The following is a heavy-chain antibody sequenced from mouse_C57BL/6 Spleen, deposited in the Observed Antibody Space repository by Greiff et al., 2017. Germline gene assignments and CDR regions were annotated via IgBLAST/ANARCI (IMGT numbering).Heavy chain of an antibody. CDR1: GYTFTSYW. Sequence: QVQLKQPGAELVKPGASVKLSCKASGYTFTSYWMQWVKQRPGQGLEWIGEIDPSDSYTNYNQKFKGKATLTVDTSSSTAYMQLSSLTSEDSAVYYCARGDYYGSRFDYWGQGTTLTVSS. CDR3: ARGDYYGSRFDY. CDR2: IDPSDSYT. D-gene: IGHD1-1*01. V-gene: IGHV1-50*01. J-gene: IGHJ2*01.